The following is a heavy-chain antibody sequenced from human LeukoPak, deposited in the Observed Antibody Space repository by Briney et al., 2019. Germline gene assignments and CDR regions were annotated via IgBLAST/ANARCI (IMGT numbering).Heavy chain of an antibody. J-gene: IGHJ3*01. CDR3: ARAFRPASDPHDFYDF. V-gene: IGHV3-64*02. Sequence: GGSLRLSCAASGFTFSNHPMHWVRQTPGKRLEYVSAISPRGDGTWYADSVKGRFTISRDNSKNMMYLQMGSLRPEDMGVYYCARAFRPASDPHDFYDFWGRGTTVTVSS. D-gene: IGHD3/OR15-3a*01. CDR1: GFTFSNHP. CDR2: ISPRGDGT.